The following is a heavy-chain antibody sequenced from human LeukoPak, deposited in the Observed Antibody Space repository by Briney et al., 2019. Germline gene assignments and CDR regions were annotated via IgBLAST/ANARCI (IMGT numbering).Heavy chain of an antibody. V-gene: IGHV4-34*01. Sequence: SETLSLTCAVYGGSFSGYYWSWIRQPPGKGLEWIGEINHSGSTNYNPSLKSRVTISVDTSRNQFSLKLSSVTAADTAVYYCARLATVALDYWGQGTLVTVSS. CDR3: ARLATVALDY. J-gene: IGHJ4*02. CDR1: GGSFSGYY. CDR2: INHSGST. D-gene: IGHD4-23*01.